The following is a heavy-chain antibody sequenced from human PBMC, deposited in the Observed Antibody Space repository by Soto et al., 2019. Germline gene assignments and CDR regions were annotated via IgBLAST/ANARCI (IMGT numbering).Heavy chain of an antibody. CDR1: GVSISSSSYY. J-gene: IGHJ4*02. V-gene: IGHV4-39*01. CDR2: IYYSGST. D-gene: IGHD4-17*01. CDR3: ARLTVTSDY. Sequence: SETLSLTCTVSGVSISSSSYYWGWIRQPPGKGLEWIGSIYYSGSTYYNPSLKSRVTISVDTSKNQFSLKLSSVTAADTAVYYCARLTVTSDYWGQGTLVTVSS.